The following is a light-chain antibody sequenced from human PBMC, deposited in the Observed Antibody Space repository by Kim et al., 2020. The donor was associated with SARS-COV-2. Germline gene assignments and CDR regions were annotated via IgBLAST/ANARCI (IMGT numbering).Light chain of an antibody. CDR3: QAWDSSTWV. CDR1: KLGDKY. CDR2: QDS. Sequence: SYELTQPPSVSVSPGQTASITCSGDKLGDKYACWYQQKPGQSPVLVIYQDSKRPSGIPERFSGSNSGNTATLTISGTQAMEEADYYCQAWDSSTWVFGGGTQLTVL. V-gene: IGLV3-1*01. J-gene: IGLJ3*02.